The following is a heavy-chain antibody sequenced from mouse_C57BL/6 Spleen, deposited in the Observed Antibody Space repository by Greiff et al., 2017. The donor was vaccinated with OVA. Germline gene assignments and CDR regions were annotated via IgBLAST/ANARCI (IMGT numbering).Heavy chain of an antibody. CDR2: IDPENGDT. CDR3: TTDYAIAY. J-gene: IGHJ3*01. D-gene: IGHD2-13*01. CDR1: GFNFTDDY. Sequence: VQLQQSGAELVRPGASVKLSCTASGFNFTDDYMHWVKQRPEQGLEWIGWIDPENGDTKYASKFQGKATITADTSSITAYMQLSSLTSEDTAVYYCTTDYAIAYWGQGTLVTVSA. V-gene: IGHV14-4*01.